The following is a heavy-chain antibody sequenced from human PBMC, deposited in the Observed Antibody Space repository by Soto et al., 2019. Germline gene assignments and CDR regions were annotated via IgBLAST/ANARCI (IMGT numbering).Heavy chain of an antibody. CDR1: GYSFAGYW. Sequence: GESLKISCKGSGYSFAGYWITWVRQKPGKGLEWMGRIDPSDSQTYYSPSFRGHVTISITKSITTVFLQWSSLRASDTAMYYCARQIYDSDTGPNFQYYFDSWGQGAPVTVPS. CDR3: ARQIYDSDTGPNFQYYFDS. V-gene: IGHV5-10-1*01. J-gene: IGHJ4*02. D-gene: IGHD3-22*01. CDR2: IDPSDSQT.